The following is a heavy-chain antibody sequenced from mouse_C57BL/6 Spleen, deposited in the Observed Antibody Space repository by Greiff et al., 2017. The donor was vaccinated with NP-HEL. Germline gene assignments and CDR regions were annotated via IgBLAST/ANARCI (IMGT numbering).Heavy chain of an antibody. CDR1: GFNIKDYY. CDR2: IDPEDGDT. CDR3: TTLGGNYVFAY. D-gene: IGHD2-1*01. J-gene: IGHJ3*01. Sequence: DVKLQESGAELVRPGASVKLSCTASGFNIKDYYMHWVKQRPEQGLEWIGRIDPEDGDTEYAPKFPGKATMTADTSSNTAYLQLSSLTSEDTAVYYCTTLGGNYVFAYWGQGTLVTVSA. V-gene: IGHV14-1*01.